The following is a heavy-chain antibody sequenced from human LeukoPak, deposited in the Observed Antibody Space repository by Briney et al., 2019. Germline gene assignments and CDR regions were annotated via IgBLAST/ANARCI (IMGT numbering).Heavy chain of an antibody. D-gene: IGHD5-18*01. CDR1: GFTSSSYA. CDR3: ARGPEIGYSYGPPTNWYFDL. J-gene: IGHJ2*01. CDR2: FSGSSIST. V-gene: IGHV3-23*01. Sequence: GGSLTVSCAASGFTSSSYAMSWVRQAPGKGLEWVSTFSGSSISTYYADSVKGRFTISRDNSKNTLFLQMNSLRAEDTAVYYCARGPEIGYSYGPPTNWYFDLWGRGTLVSISS.